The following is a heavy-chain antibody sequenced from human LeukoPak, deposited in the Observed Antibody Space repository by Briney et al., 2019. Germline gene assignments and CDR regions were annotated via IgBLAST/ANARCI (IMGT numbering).Heavy chain of an antibody. Sequence: MTGGSLRLSCAASGFTFSDYYINWIRQAPGKGLEWISYISTSGRTVDYADSVKGRFTISRDNAKNSLYPQMNSLRAEDTAVYYCAREKMMVSARPFAFDLWGQGTLVTVSS. D-gene: IGHD2-8*01. J-gene: IGHJ5*02. CDR3: AREKMMVSARPFAFDL. CDR1: GFTFSDYY. V-gene: IGHV3-11*01. CDR2: ISTSGRTV.